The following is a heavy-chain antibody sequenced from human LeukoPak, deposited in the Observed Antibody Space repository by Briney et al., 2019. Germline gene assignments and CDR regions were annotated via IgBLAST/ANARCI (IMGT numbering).Heavy chain of an antibody. CDR2: ISGSGGST. CDR3: AKIFFGARDYFDY. CDR1: GFTFSSYV. V-gene: IGHV3-23*01. D-gene: IGHD2-15*01. Sequence: GGSLRLSCAASGFTFSSYVMSWVRQAPGKGLEWVSAISGSGGSTYYADSVKGRFTISRDNSKNTLYLQMNSLRAEDTAVYYCAKIFFGARDYFDYWGQGTLVTVSS. J-gene: IGHJ4*02.